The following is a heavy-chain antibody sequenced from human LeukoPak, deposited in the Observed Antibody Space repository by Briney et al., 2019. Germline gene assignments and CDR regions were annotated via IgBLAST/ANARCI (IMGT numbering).Heavy chain of an antibody. V-gene: IGHV5-51*01. Sequence: GESLKISCKGSGSRFTTYWIAWVRQMSGKGLEWMGIIYPGDSDTRYSPSFQGQVTISADKSITTACLQLSSLKASDTAMYYCARVNYYDTSAQSRCWFDPWGQGTQVIVSP. CDR1: GSRFTTYW. J-gene: IGHJ5*02. CDR3: ARVNYYDTSAQSRCWFDP. D-gene: IGHD3-22*01. CDR2: IYPGDSDT.